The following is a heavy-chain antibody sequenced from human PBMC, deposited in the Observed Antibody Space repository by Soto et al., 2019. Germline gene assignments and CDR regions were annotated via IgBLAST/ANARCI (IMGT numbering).Heavy chain of an antibody. J-gene: IGHJ4*02. CDR1: GFTFSSYA. Sequence: EVQLLESGGGLVQPGGSLRLSCAASGFTFSSYAMSWVRQAPGKGLEWVSAISGSGGSTYYADSVKGRFTISRDNSKNTLYLQMNSLRAEDTAVYYCAKDPEYCSGGSCYGYYFDYWGQGTLVTVSS. D-gene: IGHD2-15*01. CDR2: ISGSGGST. V-gene: IGHV3-23*01. CDR3: AKDPEYCSGGSCYGYYFDY.